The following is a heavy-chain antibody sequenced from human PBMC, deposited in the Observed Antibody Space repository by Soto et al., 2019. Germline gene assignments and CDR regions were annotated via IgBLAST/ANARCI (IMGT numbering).Heavy chain of an antibody. CDR3: ARDSGTARYIDY. V-gene: IGHV4-30-2*01. Sequence: QLQLQESGSGLVKPSQTLFLTCAVSGGSISSGGYSWSWIRQPPGKGLEWIGYIYHSGKTYYNPSLKSRVTISVDRSKNQFSLKLSSVTAADTAVYYCARDSGTARYIDYWGQGTLVTVSS. CDR1: GGSISSGGYS. J-gene: IGHJ4*02. D-gene: IGHD3-10*01. CDR2: IYHSGKT.